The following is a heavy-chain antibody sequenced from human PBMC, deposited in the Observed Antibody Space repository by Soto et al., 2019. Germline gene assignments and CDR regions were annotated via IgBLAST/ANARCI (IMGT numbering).Heavy chain of an antibody. CDR2: MNPNSGNT. D-gene: IGHD2-8*02. CDR1: GYAFTSYD. CDR3: ARGSRVPLGGVDV. V-gene: IGHV1-8*01. Sequence: QVQLVQSGAEVKKPGASVKVSCKASGYAFTSYDIHWVRQATGQGLEWMGWMNPNSGNTGYAQMFQGRVTMTRNTYINTAYMDLSSLRSEDTAVYYFARGSRVPLGGVDVWGQGTTVTVSS. J-gene: IGHJ6*02.